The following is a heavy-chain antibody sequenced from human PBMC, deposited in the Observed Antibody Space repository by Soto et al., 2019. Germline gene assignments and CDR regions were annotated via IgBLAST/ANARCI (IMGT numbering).Heavy chain of an antibody. CDR3: ARDLVGKSYYYYGMDV. CDR2: IYYSGST. CDR1: GGSISSYY. Sequence: SETLSLTCTVSGGSISSYYWSWIRQPPGKGLEWIGYIYYSGSTNYNPSLKSRVTISVDTSKNQFSLKLSSVTAADTAVYYCARDLVGKSYYYYGMDVWGQGTTVTVSS. D-gene: IGHD6-19*01. V-gene: IGHV4-59*01. J-gene: IGHJ6*02.